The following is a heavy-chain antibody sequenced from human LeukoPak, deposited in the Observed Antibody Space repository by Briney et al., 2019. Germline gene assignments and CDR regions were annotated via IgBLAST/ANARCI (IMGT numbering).Heavy chain of an antibody. CDR1: GGTFSSYA. Sequence: SVKVTCKASGGTFSSYAISWVRQAPGQGLEWMGGIIPIFGTANYAQKFQGRVTITADESTSTAYMELSSLRSEDTAVYYCARVPLTTVTFGDYYYYYYMDVWGKGTTVTISS. J-gene: IGHJ6*03. D-gene: IGHD4-17*01. CDR2: IIPIFGTA. V-gene: IGHV1-69*13. CDR3: ARVPLTTVTFGDYYYYYYMDV.